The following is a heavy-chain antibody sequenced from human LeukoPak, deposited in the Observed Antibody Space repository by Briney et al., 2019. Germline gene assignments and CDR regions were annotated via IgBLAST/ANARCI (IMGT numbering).Heavy chain of an antibody. D-gene: IGHD2-2*01. CDR1: GYTFTSYG. V-gene: IGHV1-18*01. CDR3: ARVEYCSSTSCSPFDY. CDR2: ISASNGAT. J-gene: IGHJ4*02. Sequence: ASVKVSCKASGYTFTSYGLSWVRQAPGQGLEWMGWISASNGATNYAQKFQGRVTMTTETSTSTAYMELRSLRSDDTAVYYCARVEYCSSTSCSPFDYWGQGTLVTVSS.